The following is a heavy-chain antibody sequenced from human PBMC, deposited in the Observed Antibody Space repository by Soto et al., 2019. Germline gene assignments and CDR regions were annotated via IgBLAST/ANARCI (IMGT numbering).Heavy chain of an antibody. J-gene: IGHJ6*03. CDR3: AKDSGYCTNGVGYRAAGYYMDV. Sequence: GGSLRLSCAASGFTFDDYAMHWVRQAPGKGLEWVSGISWNSGSIGYADSVKGRFTISRDNAKNSLYLKMNSLRAKERALDYCAKDSGYCTNGVGYRAAGYYMDVWGKGTTVTVSS. CDR1: GFTFDDYA. CDR2: ISWNSGSI. D-gene: IGHD2-8*01. V-gene: IGHV3-9*01.